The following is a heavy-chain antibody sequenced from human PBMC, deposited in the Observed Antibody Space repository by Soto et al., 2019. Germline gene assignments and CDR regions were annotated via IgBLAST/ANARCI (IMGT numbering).Heavy chain of an antibody. V-gene: IGHV1-18*04. CDR1: GYTFTSYG. J-gene: IGHJ5*02. CDR3: ARAGFSSSWYRWFDP. D-gene: IGHD6-13*01. Sequence: GAAVKISCKASGYTFTSYGISWVRQAPGQGLEWMGWISAYNGNTNYAQKLQGRVTMTTDTSTSTAYVELRSLRSDAPAVYYCARAGFSSSWYRWFDPWGQATLVTVSS. CDR2: ISAYNGNT.